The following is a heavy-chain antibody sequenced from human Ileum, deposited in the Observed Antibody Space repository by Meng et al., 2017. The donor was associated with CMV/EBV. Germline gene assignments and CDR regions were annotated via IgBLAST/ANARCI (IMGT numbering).Heavy chain of an antibody. CDR2: LRYDGSRK. CDR1: GVPVNSYG. J-gene: IGHJ4*02. V-gene: IGHV3-33*01. CDR3: ARDNDGSSHYSQFDY. Sequence: GVPVNSYGIQWVRQCAGKGVEGGVVLRYDGSRKYFADSVQGRFSISRDDYKNTVYLQMNSLRAEDTAVYYCARDNDGSSHYSQFDYWGQGTLVTVSS. D-gene: IGHD3-22*01.